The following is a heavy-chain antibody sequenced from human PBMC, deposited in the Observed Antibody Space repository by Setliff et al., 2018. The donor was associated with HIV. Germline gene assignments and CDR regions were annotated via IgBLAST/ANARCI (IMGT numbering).Heavy chain of an antibody. CDR3: ARAPRSPLRWRDNLLSSSSFFMDV. CDR2: IYPGDSDT. V-gene: IGHV5-51*01. D-gene: IGHD2-21*01. J-gene: IGHJ6*03. Sequence: GESLKISCKGSGYIFTDYWIGWVRQMPGKGLEWMGIIYPGDSDTRYSPSFQGQVTFSADKSISAVYLQWDSLKASDSAIYYCARAPRSPLRWRDNLLSSSSFFMDVWGKGTTVTVSS. CDR1: GYIFTDYW.